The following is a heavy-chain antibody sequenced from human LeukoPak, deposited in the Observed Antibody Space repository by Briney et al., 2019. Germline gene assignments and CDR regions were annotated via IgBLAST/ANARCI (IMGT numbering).Heavy chain of an antibody. J-gene: IGHJ5*02. D-gene: IGHD3-10*01. CDR2: IYYSGST. CDR3: ARNPSSGSYYRGWFDP. Sequence: SETLSLTCTVSGGSISSYYWSWIRQPPGKGLEWIGYIYYSGSTNYNPSLKSRVTISVDTSKNQFSLKLSSVTAADTAVYYCARNPSSGSYYRGWFDPWGQGTLVTVSS. V-gene: IGHV4-59*01. CDR1: GGSISSYY.